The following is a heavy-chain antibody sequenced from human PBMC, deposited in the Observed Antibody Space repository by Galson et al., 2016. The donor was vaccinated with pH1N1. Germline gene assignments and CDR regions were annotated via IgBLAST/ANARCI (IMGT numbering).Heavy chain of an antibody. Sequence: SVKVSCKASGGTFGSYGINWVRQAPGQGLEWMGGIIPIFGTANYAQKFQGRVTITADESTSTDYMELSSLRSEDTAVYYCARVGYGDYSGWFDPWGQGTLVTVSS. V-gene: IGHV1-69*13. J-gene: IGHJ5*02. CDR3: ARVGYGDYSGWFDP. CDR1: GGTFGSYG. CDR2: IIPIFGTA. D-gene: IGHD4-17*01.